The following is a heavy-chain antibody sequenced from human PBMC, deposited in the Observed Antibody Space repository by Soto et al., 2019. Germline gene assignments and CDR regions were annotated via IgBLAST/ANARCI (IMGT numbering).Heavy chain of an antibody. D-gene: IGHD6-25*01. J-gene: IGHJ4*02. CDR1: GSTFSDHY. V-gene: IGHV3-11*01. CDR2: ISGGGDII. CDR3: SRDPRLADY. Sequence: PGGSLRLSCAASGSTFSDHYMTWIRQAPGKGPEWLSYISGGGDIISYADSVKGRFIISRDNAKRSLYLQMNSLTVEDTAVYYCSRDPRLADYWGQGTLVTVSS.